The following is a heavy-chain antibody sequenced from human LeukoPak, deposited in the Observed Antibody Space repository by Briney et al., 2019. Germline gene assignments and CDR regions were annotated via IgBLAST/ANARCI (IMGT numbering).Heavy chain of an antibody. J-gene: IGHJ3*02. CDR3: AKDGVYSSSWTLNDAFDI. CDR1: GFTFSSYW. Sequence: GGSLRLSCAASGFTFSSYWMSWVRQAPGKGLEWVANIKQDGSEKYYVDSVKGRFTISRDNSKNTLYLQMNSLRAEDTAVYYCAKDGVYSSSWTLNDAFDIWGQGTMVTVSS. D-gene: IGHD6-13*01. V-gene: IGHV3-7*03. CDR2: IKQDGSEK.